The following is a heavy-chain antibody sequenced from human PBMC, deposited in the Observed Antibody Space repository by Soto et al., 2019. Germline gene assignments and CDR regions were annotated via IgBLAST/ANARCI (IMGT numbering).Heavy chain of an antibody. CDR2: ISSSSSYI. D-gene: IGHD2-8*01. Sequence: GGSLRLSCAASGFTFSSYSMNWVRQAPGKGLEWVSSISSSSSYIYYADSVKGRFTISRDNAKNSLYLQMNSLRAEDTAVYYCARDRPRKDIVLMVYAIEAGNYWGQGTLVTVSS. V-gene: IGHV3-21*01. J-gene: IGHJ4*02. CDR3: ARDRPRKDIVLMVYAIEAGNY. CDR1: GFTFSSYS.